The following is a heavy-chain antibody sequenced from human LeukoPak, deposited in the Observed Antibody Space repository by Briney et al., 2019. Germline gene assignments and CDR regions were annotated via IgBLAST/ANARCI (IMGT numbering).Heavy chain of an antibody. D-gene: IGHD1-14*01. J-gene: IGHJ4*02. CDR3: AKLHNLNCDY. CDR1: GFTFSNYA. V-gene: IGHV3-23*01. CDR2: ISGSGGST. Sequence: GGSLRLSCAASGFTFSNYAMSWVRQAPGKGLEWVSGISGSGGSTYYADSVKGRFTISRDSSKNTLYLQMNNLRPEDTAVYYCAKLHNLNCDYWGLGTLVTVSS.